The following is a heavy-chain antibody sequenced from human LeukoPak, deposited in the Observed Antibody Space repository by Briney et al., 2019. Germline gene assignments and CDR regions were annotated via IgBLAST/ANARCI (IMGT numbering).Heavy chain of an antibody. Sequence: GGSLRLSCAASGFTFGDHYMDWVRQAPGKGLEWVGRIRNKANSYTTEYAASVKGRFTISRDGLKNSLYLQMNSLKTEDTAVYYCARASYISGNYQYYFDYWGQGTLVTVSS. CDR1: GFTFGDHY. D-gene: IGHD1-26*01. V-gene: IGHV3-72*01. CDR2: IRNKANSYTT. CDR3: ARASYISGNYQYYFDY. J-gene: IGHJ4*02.